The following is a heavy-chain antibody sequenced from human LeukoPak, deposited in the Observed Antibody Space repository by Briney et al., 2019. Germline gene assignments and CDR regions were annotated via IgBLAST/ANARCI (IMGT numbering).Heavy chain of an antibody. CDR1: GLTFANAW. CDR2: ISSSSYI. CDR3: ARGALTGGFDY. J-gene: IGHJ4*02. V-gene: IGHV3-69-1*01. D-gene: IGHD7-27*01. Sequence: GGSLRLSCEASGLTFANAWMSWVRQAPGKGLEWVSSISSSSYIFYADSVKGRFTISRDNAKNSLYLQMNSLRAEDTAVYYCARGALTGGFDYWGQGTLATVSS.